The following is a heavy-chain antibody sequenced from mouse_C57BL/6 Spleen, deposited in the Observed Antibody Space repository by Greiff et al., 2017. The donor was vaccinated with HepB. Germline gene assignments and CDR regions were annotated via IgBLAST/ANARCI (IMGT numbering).Heavy chain of an antibody. V-gene: IGHV1-26*01. CDR3: ARLYYGSSYPHY. D-gene: IGHD1-1*01. J-gene: IGHJ2*01. CDR1: GYTFTDYY. CDR2: INPNNGGT. Sequence: VQLQQSGPELVKPGASVKISCKASGYTFTDYYMNWVKQSHGKSLEWIGDINPNNGGTSYNQKFKGKATLTVDKSSSTAYMELRSLTSEDSAVYYCARLYYGSSYPHYWGQGTTLTVSS.